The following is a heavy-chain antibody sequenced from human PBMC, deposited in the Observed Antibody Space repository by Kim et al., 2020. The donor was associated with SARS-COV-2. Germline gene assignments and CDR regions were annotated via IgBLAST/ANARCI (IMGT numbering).Heavy chain of an antibody. CDR2: IYYSGST. V-gene: IGHV4-59*08. D-gene: IGHD1-26*01. CDR1: GGSISSYY. CDR3: ARHSSSWEPLDY. J-gene: IGHJ4*02. Sequence: SETLSLTCTVSGGSISSYYWSWIRQPPGKGLEWIGYIYYSGSTNYNPSLKSRVTISVDTSKNQFSLKLSSVTAADTAVYYCARHSSSWEPLDYWGQGTLVTVSA.